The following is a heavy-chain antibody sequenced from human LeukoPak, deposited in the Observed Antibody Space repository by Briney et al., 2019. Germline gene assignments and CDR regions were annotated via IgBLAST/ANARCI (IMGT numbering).Heavy chain of an antibody. CDR1: GFTFDDYA. V-gene: IGHV3-9*01. D-gene: IGHD2-15*01. CDR2: ISWNSGSI. CDR3: AKGKIGGSHRDAFGI. Sequence: GGSLRLSCAASGFTFDDYAMHWVRQAPGKGLEWVSGISWNSGSIGYADSVKGRFTISRDNAKNSLYLQMNNLRAEDTALYYCAKGKIGGSHRDAFGIWGQGTMVTVSS. J-gene: IGHJ3*02.